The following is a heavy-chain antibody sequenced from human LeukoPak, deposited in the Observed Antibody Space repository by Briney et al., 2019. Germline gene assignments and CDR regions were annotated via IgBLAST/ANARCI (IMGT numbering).Heavy chain of an antibody. V-gene: IGHV1-46*02. CDR2: INPNGGST. D-gene: IGHD2-15*01. Sequence: ASVKVSCEASGYTFNSYYMHWVRQAPGQGLEWMGIINPNGGSTSYAQKFQGRVTVTRDTSTSTVYMDLSSLRSEDTAVYYCVRELQGGLVDYWGQGTLITVSS. CDR1: GYTFNSYY. CDR3: VRELQGGLVDY. J-gene: IGHJ4*02.